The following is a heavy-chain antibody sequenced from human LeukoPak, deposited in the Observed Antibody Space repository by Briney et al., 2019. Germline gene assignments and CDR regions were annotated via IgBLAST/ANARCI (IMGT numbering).Heavy chain of an antibody. J-gene: IGHJ2*01. CDR3: ARAAYSSTWYSRYFDL. V-gene: IGHV3-13*01. Sequence: RHGGSLRLSCAASGFTFRSYDMHWVRQATGKGLEWVSGIGTAGEIYYPGSVKGRFTISRENAKNSLYLQMNSLRAGDTAVYYCARAAYSSTWYSRYFDLWGRGTLVTVSS. CDR1: GFTFRSYD. CDR2: IGTAGEI. D-gene: IGHD6-13*01.